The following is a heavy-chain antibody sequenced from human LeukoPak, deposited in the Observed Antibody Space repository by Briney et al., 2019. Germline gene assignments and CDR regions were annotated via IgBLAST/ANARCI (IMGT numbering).Heavy chain of an antibody. J-gene: IGHJ4*02. D-gene: IGHD4-17*01. CDR2: ISGTAGST. CDR3: ARARDYYGDYPEGTDY. V-gene: IGHV3-23*01. CDR1: GFTFSSYG. Sequence: GGSLRLSCAASGFTFSSYGMSWVRQAPGKGLQWISAISGTAGSTYYADSVKGRFTISRDNAKNSLYLQMNSLRAEDTAVYYCARARDYYGDYPEGTDYWGQGTLVTVSS.